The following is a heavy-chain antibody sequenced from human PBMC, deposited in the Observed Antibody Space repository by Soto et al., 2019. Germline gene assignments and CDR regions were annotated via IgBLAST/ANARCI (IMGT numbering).Heavy chain of an antibody. Sequence: SETLSLTCTVSGASLIIGGHYRGWIRQLPGKGLELVGYIYQSGTPYYNPSLKSRLNISKATSKDQFSLNLSSVTAADTAVYYCARLPGDWSPFASWGHGIQVTV. CDR3: ARLPGDWSPFAS. V-gene: IGHV4-31*03. D-gene: IGHD3-9*01. CDR2: IYQSGTP. CDR1: GASLIIGGHY. J-gene: IGHJ5*01.